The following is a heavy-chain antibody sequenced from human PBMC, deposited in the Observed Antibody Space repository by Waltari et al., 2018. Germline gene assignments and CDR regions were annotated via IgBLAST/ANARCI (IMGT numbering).Heavy chain of an antibody. CDR3: ARDMRNYDAFDI. V-gene: IGHV4-59*01. CDR1: GGSISSYY. Sequence: QVQLQESGPGLVKPSETLSLTCTVSGGSISSYYWSWIRQPPGKGLAWIGYIYYSGSNNYNPSRKSRVTIAVDTSKNQFSLKLSSVAAADTAVYYCARDMRNYDAFDIWGQGTMVTVSS. D-gene: IGHD3-16*01. CDR2: IYYSGSN. J-gene: IGHJ3*02.